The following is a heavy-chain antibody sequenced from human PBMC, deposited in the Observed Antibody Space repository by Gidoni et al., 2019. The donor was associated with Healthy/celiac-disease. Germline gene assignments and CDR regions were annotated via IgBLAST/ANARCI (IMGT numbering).Heavy chain of an antibody. V-gene: IGHV3-30*18. D-gene: IGHD3-16*02. Sequence: QVQLVESGGGVVQPGRSLRLSCAASGFTFSSYGMHWVRQAPGKGLEWVAVISYDGSNKYYADSVKGRFTISRDNSKNTLYLQMNSLRAEDTAVYYCAKPTFGGVIVTDAFDIWGQGTMVTVSS. CDR1: GFTFSSYG. CDR3: AKPTFGGVIVTDAFDI. J-gene: IGHJ3*02. CDR2: ISYDGSNK.